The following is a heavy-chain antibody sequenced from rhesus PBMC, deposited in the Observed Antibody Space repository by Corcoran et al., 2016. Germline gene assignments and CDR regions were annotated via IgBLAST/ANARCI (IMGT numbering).Heavy chain of an antibody. J-gene: IGHJ4*01. Sequence: QVQLQESGPGLVKPSETLSLTCAVSGGSVSSSNWWSWIRQPPGKGLEWIGYISGSSGRTYYNPSLKSRVTISTDTSKNHFSLKLSSVTAADTAVYYCVRAVGTVRGGYFDYWGQGVLVTVSS. CDR2: ISGSSGRT. D-gene: IGHD5-24*01. CDR1: GGSVSSSNW. CDR3: VRAVGTVRGGYFDY. V-gene: IGHV4-65*01.